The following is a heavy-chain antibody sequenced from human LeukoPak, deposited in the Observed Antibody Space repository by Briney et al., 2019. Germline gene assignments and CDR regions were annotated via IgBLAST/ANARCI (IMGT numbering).Heavy chain of an antibody. CDR2: ISGSGVST. CDR1: GFTFSSYA. J-gene: IGHJ6*03. V-gene: IGHV3-23*01. Sequence: GGSLRLSCAASGFTFSSYAMSWVRQAPGKGLDWVSGISGSGVSTYYADSVKGRFTISRDNSKNTLYLQMNSLRAEDTAVYYCAKYYYDSSAYRYYYYYMDVWGKGTTVTVSS. D-gene: IGHD3-22*01. CDR3: AKYYYDSSAYRYYYYYMDV.